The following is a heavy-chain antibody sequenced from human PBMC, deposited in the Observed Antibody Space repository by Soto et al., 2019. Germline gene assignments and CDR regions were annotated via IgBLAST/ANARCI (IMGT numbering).Heavy chain of an antibody. V-gene: IGHV4-30-2*01. CDR2: IYHSGST. CDR1: GGSISSGGYS. J-gene: IGHJ4*02. D-gene: IGHD2-2*01. Sequence: QLQLQESGSGLVKPSQTLSLTCAVSGGSISSGGYSWSWTRQPPGKGLEWVGYIYHSGSTYYNPSLKSRVTISIDRSKNQFSLKLSSVTAADTAVYYCTRSSSTVTTLDYWGQGTLVTVSS. CDR3: TRSSSTVTTLDY.